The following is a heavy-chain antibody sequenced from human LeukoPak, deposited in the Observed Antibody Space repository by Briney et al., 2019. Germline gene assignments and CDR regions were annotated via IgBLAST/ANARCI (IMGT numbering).Heavy chain of an antibody. V-gene: IGHV4-39*01. CDR2: IYYSGST. D-gene: IGHD3-10*01. J-gene: IGHJ6*03. CDR3: ARVWFGSYYYYHMDV. CDR1: GGSISSSSYY. Sequence: KPSETLSLTCTVSGGSISSSSYYWGWIRQPPGKGLEWIGSIYYSGSTYYNPSLKSRVTISVDTSKNQFSLKLSSVTAADTAVYYCARVWFGSYYYYHMDVWGKGTTVTVSS.